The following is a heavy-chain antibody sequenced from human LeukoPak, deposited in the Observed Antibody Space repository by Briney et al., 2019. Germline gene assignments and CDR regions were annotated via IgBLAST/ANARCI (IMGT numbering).Heavy chain of an antibody. Sequence: ASVKVSCKASGYTFTSYGISWVRQAPGQGLEWMGWISAYNGNTNYAQKLQGRVTMTTDTSTSTAYMELRSLRSEDTAVYYCATGGRPGGLRLGEFDYWGQGTLVTVSS. J-gene: IGHJ4*02. CDR2: ISAYNGNT. CDR3: ATGGRPGGLRLGEFDY. D-gene: IGHD3-16*01. CDR1: GYTFTSYG. V-gene: IGHV1-18*01.